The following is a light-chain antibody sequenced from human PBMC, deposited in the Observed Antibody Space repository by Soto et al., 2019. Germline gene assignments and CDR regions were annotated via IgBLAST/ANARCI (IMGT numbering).Light chain of an antibody. CDR2: DAS. Sequence: IQMTQSTSSLSASVGDRVTITCQASQDIKNYLNWYQQKSGKAPKLLIYDASDLETGVPSRFSGSGSGTEFTLTISSLQPEDFATYYCQQVSGYPLNFGGGTKVDI. J-gene: IGKJ4*01. CDR3: QQVSGYPLN. CDR1: QDIKNY. V-gene: IGKV1-33*01.